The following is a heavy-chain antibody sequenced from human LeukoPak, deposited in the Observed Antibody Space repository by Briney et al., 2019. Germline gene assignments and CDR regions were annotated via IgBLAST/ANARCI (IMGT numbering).Heavy chain of an antibody. CDR1: GGSISSYY. V-gene: IGHV4-4*07. J-gene: IGHJ6*03. CDR3: AREVLYSSSSYYMDV. D-gene: IGHD6-13*01. CDR2: IYTSGST. Sequence: SETLSLTCTVSGGSISSYYWSWIRQPAGKGLEWIGRIYTSGSTNYNPSLKSRVTISVDTSKNQFSLKLSSATAADTAVYYCAREVLYSSSSYYMDVWGEGTTVTVSS.